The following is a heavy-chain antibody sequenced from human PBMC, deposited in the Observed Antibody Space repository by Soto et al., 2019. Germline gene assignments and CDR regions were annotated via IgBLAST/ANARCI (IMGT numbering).Heavy chain of an antibody. D-gene: IGHD2-2*02. V-gene: IGHV1-69*13. J-gene: IGHJ6*02. CDR3: AIYCSSTSCYTPYYYGMDV. CDR2: IIPIFGTA. Sequence: GASVKVSCKASGGTFSSYAISWVRQAPGRGLEWMGGIIPIFGTANYAQKFQGRVTITADESTSTAYMELSSLRSEDTAVYYCAIYCSSTSCYTPYYYGMDVWGQGTTVTVSS. CDR1: GGTFSSYA.